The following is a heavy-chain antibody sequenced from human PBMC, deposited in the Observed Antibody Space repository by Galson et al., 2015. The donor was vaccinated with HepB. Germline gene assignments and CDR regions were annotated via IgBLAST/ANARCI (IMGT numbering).Heavy chain of an antibody. CDR1: GFMFSTYA. V-gene: IGHV3-30*14. D-gene: IGHD6-19*01. Sequence: SLRLSCAASGFMFSTYAMHWVCQAPGKGLEWVAVISYDGSNKYYADSVKGRFTISRDNSKKTLYLLMDSLKTEDTAVYYCAAPPGRAVPGTFAYWGQGTLVTVSS. CDR3: AAPPGRAVPGTFAY. CDR2: ISYDGSNK. J-gene: IGHJ4*02.